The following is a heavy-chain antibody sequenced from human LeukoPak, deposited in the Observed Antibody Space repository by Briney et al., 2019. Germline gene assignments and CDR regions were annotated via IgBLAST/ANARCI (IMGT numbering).Heavy chain of an antibody. Sequence: PGGSLRLSCAASGFTFGSYNMNWVRQAPGKGLEWVSSISHGSSYIYYADSVKGRFTISRDNAENSLYLQMNSLRAEDTAVYYCARGPKYIASTGPHYFDYWGQGALVTVSS. D-gene: IGHD1-1*01. CDR1: GFTFGSYN. J-gene: IGHJ4*02. CDR2: ISHGSSYI. CDR3: ARGPKYIASTGPHYFDY. V-gene: IGHV3-21*01.